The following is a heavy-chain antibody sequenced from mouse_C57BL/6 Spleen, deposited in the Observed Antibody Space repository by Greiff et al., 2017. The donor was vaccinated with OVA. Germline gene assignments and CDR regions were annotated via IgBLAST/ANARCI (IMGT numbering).Heavy chain of an antibody. D-gene: IGHD2-4*01. CDR1: GYTFTEYT. J-gene: IGHJ3*01. Sequence: QVQLQQSGAELVKPGASVKLSCKASGYTFTEYTIHWVKQRPGQGLEWIGWFYPGSGSIKYNEKFKDKATLTADKSSSTVYMELSRLTSEDSAVYFGVRHEGNYEYDDAPFAYWGQGTLVTVSA. CDR2: FYPGSGSI. V-gene: IGHV1-62-2*01. CDR3: VRHEGNYEYDDAPFAY.